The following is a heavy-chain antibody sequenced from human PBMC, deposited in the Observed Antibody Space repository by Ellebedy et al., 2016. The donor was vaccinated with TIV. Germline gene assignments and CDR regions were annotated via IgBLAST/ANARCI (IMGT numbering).Heavy chain of an antibody. CDR2: IQYDGSDK. Sequence: GESLKISCAASGFTFHAYGMHWVRQAPGKGLEWVTFIQYDGSDKYYADSVKGRFTVSRDNSMNTLTLQMNSLRLEDTAVYYCAKVLFAFGEFESPFDPWGQGTLVTVSS. J-gene: IGHJ5*02. D-gene: IGHD3-10*01. CDR1: GFTFHAYG. CDR3: AKVLFAFGEFESPFDP. V-gene: IGHV3-30*02.